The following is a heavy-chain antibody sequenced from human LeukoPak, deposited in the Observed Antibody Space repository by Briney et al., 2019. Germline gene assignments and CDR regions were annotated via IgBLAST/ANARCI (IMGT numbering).Heavy chain of an antibody. CDR2: IFTSGST. J-gene: IGHJ4*02. V-gene: IGHV4-61*02. CDR3: ARDSLGYDSSGYLGFDY. D-gene: IGHD3-22*01. Sequence: PSQTLSLTCTVSGGSISSGSYYWSWIRQPAGKGLEWIGRIFTSGSTNYNPSLKSRVTISVDTSKNQFSLKLSSVTAADTAVYYCARDSLGYDSSGYLGFDYWGQGTLVTVSS. CDR1: GGSISSGSYY.